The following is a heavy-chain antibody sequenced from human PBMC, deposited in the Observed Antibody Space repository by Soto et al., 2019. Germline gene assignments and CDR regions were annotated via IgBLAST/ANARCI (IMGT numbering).Heavy chain of an antibody. CDR3: ARDYWSAYYYDRTPYFDY. J-gene: IGHJ4*02. CDR1: GYTFTSYG. CDR2: ISAYNGNT. D-gene: IGHD3-22*01. Sequence: ASVKVSCKASGYTFTSYGISWVRQAPGQGLEWMGWISAYNGNTNYAQKLQGRVTMTTDTSTSTAYMELRSLRSDDTAVYYCARDYWSAYYYDRTPYFDYWGQGTLVTVSS. V-gene: IGHV1-18*01.